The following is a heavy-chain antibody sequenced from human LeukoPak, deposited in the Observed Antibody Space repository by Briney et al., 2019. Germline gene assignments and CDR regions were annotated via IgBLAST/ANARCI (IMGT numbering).Heavy chain of an antibody. CDR1: GGSCDDYY. J-gene: IGHJ4*02. CDR3: ARGRDRSKAGDH. V-gene: IGHV4-34*01. Sequence: SETLSLTCTVYGGSCDDYYCSWIRQTPGKGLEWIGEIHPSGIFYYNSSLVSRVTISIDTSKSQFSLRLTSVTAADTAFYYCARGRDRSKAGDHWGQGSLVTVSS. CDR2: IHPSGIF.